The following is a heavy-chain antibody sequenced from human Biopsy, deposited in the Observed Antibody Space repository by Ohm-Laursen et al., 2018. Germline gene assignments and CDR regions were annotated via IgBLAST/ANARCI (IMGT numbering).Heavy chain of an antibody. Sequence: SETLSLTCTVSGVSVTSRGYYWTWIRQPPGKGLEWIGHVYNGGITNYNPSLKSRVTISKDTSKNQFSLQVNSVTAADTAVYYCARTPRDSFWSGSYKRGLWFDPWGQGTLVIVSS. D-gene: IGHD3-3*01. CDR3: ARTPRDSFWSGSYKRGLWFDP. V-gene: IGHV4-61*08. CDR2: VYNGGIT. J-gene: IGHJ5*02. CDR1: GVSVTSRGYY.